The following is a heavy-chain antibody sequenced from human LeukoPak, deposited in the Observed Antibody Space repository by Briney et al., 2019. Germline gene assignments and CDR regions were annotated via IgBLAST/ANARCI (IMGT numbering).Heavy chain of an antibody. CDR2: TYYRSKWYN. CDR3: AIRSPVNRAFDI. V-gene: IGHV6-1*01. Sequence: SQTLSLTCAISGDSVSSNSAAWNWIRQSPSRGLEWLGRTYYRSKWYNDYAVSVKSRITINPDASKNQFSLQLNSVTPEDTAVYYCAIRSPVNRAFDIWGQGTMVTVSS. CDR1: GDSVSSNSAA. J-gene: IGHJ3*02.